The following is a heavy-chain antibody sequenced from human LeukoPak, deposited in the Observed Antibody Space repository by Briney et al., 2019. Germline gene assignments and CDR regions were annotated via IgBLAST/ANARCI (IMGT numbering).Heavy chain of an antibody. CDR3: ARGWQQLVNY. Sequence: PSETLSLTCAVSGGSISSGGYSWSWIRQPPGKGLEWMGYIYHSGSTYYNPSLKSRVTISVDRSKNQFSLKLSSVTAADTAVYYCARGWQQLVNYWGQGTLVTVSS. CDR1: GGSISSGGYS. V-gene: IGHV4-30-2*01. J-gene: IGHJ4*02. D-gene: IGHD6-13*01. CDR2: IYHSGST.